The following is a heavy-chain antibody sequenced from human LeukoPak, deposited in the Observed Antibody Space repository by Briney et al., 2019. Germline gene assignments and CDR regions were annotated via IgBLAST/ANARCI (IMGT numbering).Heavy chain of an antibody. V-gene: IGHV3-21*01. CDR3: ARGGLETAVKYFFDY. D-gene: IGHD1-1*01. CDR1: GFTFSSYS. J-gene: IGHJ4*02. CDR2: ISSSSSYI. Sequence: GGSLRLSCAASGFTFSSYSMNWVRQAPGKGLEWVSSISSSSSYIYYADSVKGRFTISRDNSKNTVYLQINTLRVEDTAVYYCARGGLETAVKYFFDYWGQGTLITVSS.